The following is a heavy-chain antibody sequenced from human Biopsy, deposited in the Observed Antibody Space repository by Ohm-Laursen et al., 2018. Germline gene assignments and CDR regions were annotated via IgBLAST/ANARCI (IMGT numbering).Heavy chain of an antibody. CDR1: GFTFDDYA. J-gene: IGHJ4*02. V-gene: IGHV3-9*01. CDR3: AKQDPQWNDVVDH. Sequence: SLRLSCADPGFTFDDYAMSWVRQAPGKGLEWVSGISWNSGSIMYVDSVGGRFTIYRDNSKNSLFLQMNSVRPEDTAFYYCAKQDPQWNDVVDHWGQGALVTVSS. CDR2: ISWNSGSI. D-gene: IGHD1-1*01.